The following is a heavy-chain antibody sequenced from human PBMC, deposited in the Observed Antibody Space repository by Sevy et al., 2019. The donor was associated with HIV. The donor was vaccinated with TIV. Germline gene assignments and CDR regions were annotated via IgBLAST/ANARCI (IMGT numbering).Heavy chain of an antibody. CDR3: AVSSAERGYSYGYSAYYYYGMDV. J-gene: IGHJ6*02. CDR1: GFTFSSYS. Sequence: GGSLRLSCAASGFTFSSYSMNWVRQAPGKGLEWVSYISSSSSTIYYADSVKGRFTISRDNAKNSLYLQMNSLRDEDMAVHYCAVSSAERGYSYGYSAYYYYGMDVWGQGTTVTVSS. CDR2: ISSSSSTI. V-gene: IGHV3-48*02. D-gene: IGHD5-18*01.